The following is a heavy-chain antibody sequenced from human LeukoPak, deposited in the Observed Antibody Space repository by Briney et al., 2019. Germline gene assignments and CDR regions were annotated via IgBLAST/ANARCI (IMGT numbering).Heavy chain of an antibody. J-gene: IGHJ6*03. CDR2: IYYSGST. CDR3: ARVDYYYYMDV. CDR1: GGSISSYY. Sequence: PSETLSLTCTVSGGSISSYYWSWIRQPRGKGLEWIGYIYYSGSTNYNPSLKSRVTISVDTSKNQFSLKLSSVTAADTAVYYCARVDYYYYMDVWGKGTTVTVSS. V-gene: IGHV4-59*01.